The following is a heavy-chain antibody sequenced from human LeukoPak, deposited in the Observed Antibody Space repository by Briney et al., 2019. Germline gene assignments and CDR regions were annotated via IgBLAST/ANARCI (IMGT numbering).Heavy chain of an antibody. CDR1: GGSFSGYY. J-gene: IGHJ4*02. CDR3: ARVPLWFGEFTTYYFDY. V-gene: IGHV4-34*01. D-gene: IGHD3-10*01. Sequence: SETLSLTCAVYGGSFSGYYWSWIRQPPGKGLEWIGEINHSGSTNYSPSLKSRVTISVDTSKNQFSLKLSSVTAADTAVYYCARVPLWFGEFTTYYFDYWGQGTLVTVSS. CDR2: INHSGST.